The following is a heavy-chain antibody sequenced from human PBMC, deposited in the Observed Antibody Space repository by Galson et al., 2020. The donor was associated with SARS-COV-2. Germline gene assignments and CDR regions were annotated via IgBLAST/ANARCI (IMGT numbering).Heavy chain of an antibody. J-gene: IGHJ6*02. Sequence: ETSETLSLTCTVSGGSISSYYWSWIRQPPGKGLEWIGYIYYSGSTNYNPSLKSRVTISVDTSKNQFSLKLSSVTAADTAVYYCASIQDRLMDVWGQGTTVTVSS. V-gene: IGHV4-59*01. CDR3: ASIQDRLMDV. CDR1: GGSISSYY. CDR2: IYYSGST. D-gene: IGHD2-15*01.